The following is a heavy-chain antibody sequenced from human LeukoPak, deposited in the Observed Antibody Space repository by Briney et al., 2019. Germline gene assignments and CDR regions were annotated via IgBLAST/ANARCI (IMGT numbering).Heavy chain of an antibody. CDR3: ARDSLPYCGGDCYADW. J-gene: IGHJ4*02. Sequence: GGSLSLSCAASGFTFSGYALHWVRQAPGKGQEWVAVISYDGSNKYYPDSVKGRFTISRDNSKNTVYLQMNSLRAEDTAVYYCARDSLPYCGGDCYADWWGQGTLVTVSS. CDR1: GFTFSGYA. V-gene: IGHV3-30*17. CDR2: ISYDGSNK. D-gene: IGHD2-21*02.